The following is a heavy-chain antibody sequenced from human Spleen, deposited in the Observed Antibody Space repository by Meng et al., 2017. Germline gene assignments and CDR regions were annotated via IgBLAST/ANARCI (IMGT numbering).Heavy chain of an antibody. Sequence: ASVKVSCKASGYTFTGYYMHWVRQAPGQGLEWMGRINPNSGGTNYAQKFQGRVTMTRDTSISTAYMELSRLRSDDTAVYYCAREGHYYDSSGSVIGDYWFDPWGQGTLVTVSS. J-gene: IGHJ5*02. D-gene: IGHD3-22*01. CDR2: INPNSGGT. CDR3: AREGHYYDSSGSVIGDYWFDP. CDR1: GYTFTGYY. V-gene: IGHV1-2*06.